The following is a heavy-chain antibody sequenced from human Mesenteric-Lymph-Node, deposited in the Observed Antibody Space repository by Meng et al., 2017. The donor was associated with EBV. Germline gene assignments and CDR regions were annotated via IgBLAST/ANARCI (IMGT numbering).Heavy chain of an antibody. Sequence: QVQIQGGGAGRLKPSETLSLICTVDGGSSSNNYWSWVRQPPGKGPQWIGEMNHDGRANYNPSLKSRVTMSVDTSKNQLSLKLSSVTAADTAIYYCARLVVDPIDNWFDPWGQGTLVTVSS. V-gene: IGHV4-34*01. CDR1: GGSSSNNY. J-gene: IGHJ5*02. CDR2: MNHDGRA. CDR3: ARLVVDPIDNWFDP. D-gene: IGHD2-15*01.